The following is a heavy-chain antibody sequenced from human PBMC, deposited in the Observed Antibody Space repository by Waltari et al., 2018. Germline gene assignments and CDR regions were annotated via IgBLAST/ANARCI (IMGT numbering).Heavy chain of an antibody. V-gene: IGHV3-21*01. J-gene: IGHJ4*02. CDR3: ARDRGQSYFDY. CDR2: ISSSSSYI. CDR1: GFTFSSYS. Sequence: EVQLVESGGGLVKPGGSLRLSCAASGFTFSSYSMNWVRQAPGKGLEWVSSISSSSSYIYYADSVKSRFTISRDNAKNSLYLQMNSLRAEDTAVYYCARDRGQSYFDYWGQGTLVTVSS.